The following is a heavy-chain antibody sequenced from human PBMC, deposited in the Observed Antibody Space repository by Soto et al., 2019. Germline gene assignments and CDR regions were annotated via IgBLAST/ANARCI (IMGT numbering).Heavy chain of an antibody. CDR3: ARDMSYYDFWSGSSPASDAFDI. CDR2: ISSSSSTI. Sequence: EVQLVESGGGLVQPGGSLRLSCAASGFTFSSYSMNWVRQAPGKGLEWVSYISSSSSTIYYADSVKGRFTISRDNAKNSLYLQMNSLRAEDTAVYYCARDMSYYDFWSGSSPASDAFDIWGQGTMVTVSS. D-gene: IGHD3-3*01. CDR1: GFTFSSYS. J-gene: IGHJ3*02. V-gene: IGHV3-48*01.